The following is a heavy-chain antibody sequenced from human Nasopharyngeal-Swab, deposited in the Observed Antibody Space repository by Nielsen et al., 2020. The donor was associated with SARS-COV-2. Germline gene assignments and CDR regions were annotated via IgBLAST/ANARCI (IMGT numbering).Heavy chain of an antibody. V-gene: IGHV1-69*13. D-gene: IGHD6-19*01. CDR1: GGTFSSYA. CDR3: ASRPASVRAVAGATDY. Sequence: SVKVSCKASGGTFSSYAISWVRQAPGQGLEWMGGIIPIFGTANYAQKFQGRVTITADESTSTAYMELSSLRSEDTAVYYCASRPASVRAVAGATDYWGEETLVTVSS. CDR2: IIPIFGTA. J-gene: IGHJ4*02.